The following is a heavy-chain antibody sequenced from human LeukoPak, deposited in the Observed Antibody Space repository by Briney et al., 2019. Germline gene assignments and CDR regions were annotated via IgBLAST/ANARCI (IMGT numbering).Heavy chain of an antibody. CDR1: GYSFTIYW. CDR3: ARHPAVSTGSETNRFDP. J-gene: IGHJ5*02. CDR2: IYPGDSDT. V-gene: IGHV5-51*01. D-gene: IGHD1-14*01. Sequence: GESLKISCKGSGYSFTIYWIGWVRQMPGKGLEWMGIIYPGDSDTRYSPSFQGQVTISADKSISTAYLQWSSLKASDTAMYYCARHPAVSTGSETNRFDPWGQGTLVTVSS.